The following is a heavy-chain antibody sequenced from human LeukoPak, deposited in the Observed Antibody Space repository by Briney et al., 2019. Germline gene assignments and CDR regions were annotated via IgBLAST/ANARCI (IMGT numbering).Heavy chain of an antibody. J-gene: IGHJ6*02. CDR1: GGSISSSSYY. CDR3: ASVPDPYYYYGMDV. CDR2: IYYSGST. V-gene: IGHV4-39*07. Sequence: SETLSLTCTVSGGSISSSSYYWGWIRQPPGKGLEWIGSIYYSGSTYYNPSLKSRVTISVDMSTNRFSLKLSSVTAADTAVYYCASVPDPYYYYGMDVWGQGTTVTVSS. D-gene: IGHD1-14*01.